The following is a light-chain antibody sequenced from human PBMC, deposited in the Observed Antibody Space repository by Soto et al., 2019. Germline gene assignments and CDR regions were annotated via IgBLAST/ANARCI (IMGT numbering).Light chain of an antibody. Sequence: DIVMTQSPDSLAVSLGERATINCKSSQSVLYSCNNKNYLPWYQQKPGQPPKLVIYWASTRESGVPDRFSGSWSGTDFTLTISSLQAEDVAVYYCQQYYSTPLTFGPGTKVDIK. J-gene: IGKJ3*01. CDR1: QSVLYSCNNKNY. V-gene: IGKV4-1*01. CDR2: WAS. CDR3: QQYYSTPLT.